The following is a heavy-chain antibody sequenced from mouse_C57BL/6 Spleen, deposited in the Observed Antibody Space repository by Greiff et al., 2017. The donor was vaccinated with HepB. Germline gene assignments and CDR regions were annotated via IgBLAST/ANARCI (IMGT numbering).Heavy chain of an antibody. D-gene: IGHD1-1*01. Sequence: QVRLQQSGPELVKPGASVKISCKASGYAFSSSWMNWVKQRPGKGLEWIGRIYPGDGDTNYNGKFKGKATLTADKSSSTAYMQLSSLTSEDSAVYFCATYYYGSSYETNWYFDVWGTGTTVTVSS. CDR1: GYAFSSSW. CDR2: IYPGDGDT. CDR3: ATYYYGSSYETNWYFDV. V-gene: IGHV1-82*01. J-gene: IGHJ1*03.